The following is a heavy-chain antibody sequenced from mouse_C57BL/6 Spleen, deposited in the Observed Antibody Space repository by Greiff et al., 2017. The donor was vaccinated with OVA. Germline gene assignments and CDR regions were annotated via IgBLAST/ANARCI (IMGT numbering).Heavy chain of an antibody. D-gene: IGHD1-1*01. CDR2: IYPGSGNT. Sequence: VQLQQSGAELVRPGASVKLSCKASGYTFTDYYINWVKQRPGQGLEWIARIYPGSGNTYYNEKFKGKATLTAEKSSSTAYMQLSSLTSEDSAVYFCARSGSSPYWYFDVWGTGTTVTVSS. V-gene: IGHV1-76*01. CDR3: ARSGSSPYWYFDV. CDR1: GYTFTDYY. J-gene: IGHJ1*03.